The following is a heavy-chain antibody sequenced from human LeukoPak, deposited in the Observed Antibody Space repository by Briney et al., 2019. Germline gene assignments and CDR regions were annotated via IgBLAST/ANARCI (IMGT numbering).Heavy chain of an antibody. J-gene: IGHJ5*02. D-gene: IGHD2-2*01. CDR2: FIPFTPYT. CDR3: ARRGYCSSTSCYEGTNWFDP. V-gene: IGHV5-10-1*01. CDR1: GYSFTSYW. Sequence: GESLKISCKGSGYSFTSYWISWVRQMPGKGLEWMGRFIPFTPYTNYTPSFQGPVTISADKSISTAYLQWSSLKASDTAMYYCARRGYCSSTSCYEGTNWFDPWGQGTLVTVSS.